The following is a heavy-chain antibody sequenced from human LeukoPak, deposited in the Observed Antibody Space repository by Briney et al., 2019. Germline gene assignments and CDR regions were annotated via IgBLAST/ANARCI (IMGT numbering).Heavy chain of an antibody. V-gene: IGHV4-30-4*08. Sequence: PSETLSLTCTVSGGSISSGDSYWGWIRQPPGRGLEWIGYIYYSGSTYYNPSLKSRVTISVDTSKNQFSLKLSSVTAADTAVYYCARDLQKQLRYYYYYMDVRGKGTTVTVSS. CDR1: GGSISSGDSY. CDR3: ARDLQKQLRYYYYYMDV. CDR2: IYYSGST. D-gene: IGHD1-1*01. J-gene: IGHJ6*03.